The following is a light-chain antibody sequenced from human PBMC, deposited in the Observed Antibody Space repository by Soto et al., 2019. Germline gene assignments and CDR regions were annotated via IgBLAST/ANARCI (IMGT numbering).Light chain of an antibody. V-gene: IGLV4-69*01. CDR2: VNSDGSH. CDR3: QTWGTGIQV. J-gene: IGLJ1*01. CDR1: SGHRSDA. Sequence: QTVVTQSPSASASLGASVKVTCTLSSGHRSDAIAWHQQQPEKGLRYLMKVNSDGSHSKGDGIPDRFTGSSSGAERFLTISGLQSEDEADYYCQTWGTGIQVFGTGTKLTVL.